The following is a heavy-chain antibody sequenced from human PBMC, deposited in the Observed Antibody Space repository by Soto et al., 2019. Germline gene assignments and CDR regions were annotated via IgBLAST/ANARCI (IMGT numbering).Heavy chain of an antibody. CDR1: GFTFSSYW. V-gene: IGHV3-74*01. J-gene: IGHJ3*02. D-gene: IGHD6-6*01. CDR2: ISSDGGRT. Sequence: GGSLRLSCAASGFTFSSYWMHWVRQAPGKGLMWVSRISSDGGRTTYADSVKGRFTISRDNAKNTLYVQMNSLRGVDTAVYYCARGGLFSSSEALDIWGQGTMVTVSS. CDR3: ARGGLFSSSEALDI.